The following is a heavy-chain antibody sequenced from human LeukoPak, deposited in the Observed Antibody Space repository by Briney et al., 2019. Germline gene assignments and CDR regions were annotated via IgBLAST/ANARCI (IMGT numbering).Heavy chain of an antibody. J-gene: IGHJ4*02. CDR3: ARGFYGSGTYLFDY. D-gene: IGHD3-10*01. CDR1: GFTFGRYG. CDR2: IGSTSTTM. Sequence: GGSLRLPCAASGFTFGRYGMKWVRQAPGKGLEWLSYIGSTSTTMYYADSVKGRFTISRDNAKNSLYLQMNSLRDEDTAVYYCARGFYGSGTYLFDYWGQGTLVTVSS. V-gene: IGHV3-48*02.